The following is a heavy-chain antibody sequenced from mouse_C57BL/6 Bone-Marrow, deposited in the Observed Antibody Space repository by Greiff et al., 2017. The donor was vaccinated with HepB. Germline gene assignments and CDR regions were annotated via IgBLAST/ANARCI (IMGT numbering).Heavy chain of an antibody. CDR3: ARSHYGSSFYWYFDV. Sequence: QVQLQQSGAELVKPGASVKISCKASGYAFSSYWMNWVKQRPGKGLEWIGQIYPGDGDTNYNGKFKGKATLTADKSSSTAYMQLSSLTSEDSAVYFCARSHYGSSFYWYFDVWGTGTTVTVSS. D-gene: IGHD1-1*01. J-gene: IGHJ1*03. V-gene: IGHV1-80*01. CDR2: IYPGDGDT. CDR1: GYAFSSYW.